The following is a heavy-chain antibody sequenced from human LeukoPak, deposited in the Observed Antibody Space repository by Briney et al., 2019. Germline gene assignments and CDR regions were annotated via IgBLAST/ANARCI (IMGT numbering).Heavy chain of an antibody. CDR1: GGSISSCGYY. D-gene: IGHD3-3*01. Sequence: SETLSLTCTVSGGSISSCGYYWSWIRQHPGKGLEWIGYIYYSGSTYYNPSLKSRVTISVDTSKNQFSLKLSSVTAADTAVYYCARARFLEWLYHDYWGQGTLVTVSS. V-gene: IGHV4-31*03. J-gene: IGHJ4*02. CDR2: IYYSGST. CDR3: ARARFLEWLYHDY.